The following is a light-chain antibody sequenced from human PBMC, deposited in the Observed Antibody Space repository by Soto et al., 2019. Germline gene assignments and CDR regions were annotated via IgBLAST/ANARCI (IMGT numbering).Light chain of an antibody. CDR1: QSVSSSY. CDR3: QQYCSSPTT. CDR2: GAS. Sequence: EIVLTQSPGTLSLSPGERATLSCRASQSVSSSYLAGYQQKPGQAPRLLIYGASSRATAIPDRFSGSGSGTDFTLTISRLEPEDVAVYYCQQYCSSPTTIGQGTKVDIK. V-gene: IGKV3-20*01. J-gene: IGKJ1*01.